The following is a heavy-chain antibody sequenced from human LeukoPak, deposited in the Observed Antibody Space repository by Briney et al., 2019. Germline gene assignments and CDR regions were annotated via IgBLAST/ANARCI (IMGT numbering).Heavy chain of an antibody. CDR1: GFTFSSYE. D-gene: IGHD3-22*01. CDR2: ISSSGSTI. V-gene: IGHV3-48*03. J-gene: IGHJ4*02. CDR3: ARDGDSSAYFADHPFDY. Sequence: GGSLRLSCAASGFTFSSYEMNWVRQAPGKGLEWDSYISSSGSTIYYADSVKGRFTISRDNAKNSLYLQMNSLRAEDTAVYYCARDGDSSAYFADHPFDYWGQGTLVTVSS.